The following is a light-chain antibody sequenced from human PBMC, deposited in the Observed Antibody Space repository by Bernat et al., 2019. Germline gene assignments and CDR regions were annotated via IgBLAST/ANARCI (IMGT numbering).Light chain of an antibody. Sequence: DIQMTQSPSSLSASVGDRVTITCQASQDISTFLNWYQQKPGKAPKLLIYAGSNLETGVPSRFSGSGSGTDFTFTISSLKPEDFVTYYCQQYDNLPRTFGQGTKLEIK. V-gene: IGKV1-33*01. CDR3: QQYDNLPRT. J-gene: IGKJ2*01. CDR1: QDISTF. CDR2: AGS.